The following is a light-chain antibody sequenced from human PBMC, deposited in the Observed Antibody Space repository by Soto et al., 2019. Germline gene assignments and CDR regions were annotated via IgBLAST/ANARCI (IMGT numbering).Light chain of an antibody. CDR1: SSDVGGYNY. V-gene: IGLV2-11*01. CDR2: DVS. Sequence: QSALTQPRSVSGSPGQSVTISCPGTSSDVGGYNYVSWYQQHPGKAPKLMIYDVSKRPSGVPDRFSGSKSGNTASLTSSGLQAEDEADYYGCSQAGSDTLGVVFGGGTKLTVL. CDR3: CSQAGSDTLGVV. J-gene: IGLJ2*01.